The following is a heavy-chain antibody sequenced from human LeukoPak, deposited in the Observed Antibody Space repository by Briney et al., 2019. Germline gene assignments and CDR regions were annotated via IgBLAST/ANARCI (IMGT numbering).Heavy chain of an antibody. CDR3: AKDPSYYYDSSGYYPWYFDY. Sequence: SGGSLRLSCAASGFTFSSYAMSWVRQAPGKGLEWVSAISGSGGSTYYADSVKGRFTISRDNSKNTLYLQMNSLRAEDTAVYYCAKDPSYYYDSSGYYPWYFDYWGQGTLVTVSS. CDR2: ISGSGGST. D-gene: IGHD3-22*01. V-gene: IGHV3-23*01. J-gene: IGHJ4*02. CDR1: GFTFSSYA.